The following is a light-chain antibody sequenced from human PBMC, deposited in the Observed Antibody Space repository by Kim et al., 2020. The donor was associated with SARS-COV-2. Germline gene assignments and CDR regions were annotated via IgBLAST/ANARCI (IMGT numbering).Light chain of an antibody. J-gene: IGKJ1*01. CDR1: QSVSNGY. CDR2: GAS. CDR3: QQYHRSPWT. Sequence: EIVLTQSPGTLSLSPGESATLSCRASQSVSNGYLAWYQHKPGQAPRLLMYGASSRATGVPDRFSGSGSETDFTLTISRLEPDDFAVYYCQQYHRSPWTFGQGTKVDIK. V-gene: IGKV3-20*01.